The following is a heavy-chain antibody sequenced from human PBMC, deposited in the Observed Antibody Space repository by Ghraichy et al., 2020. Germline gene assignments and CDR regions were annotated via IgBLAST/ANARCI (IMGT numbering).Heavy chain of an antibody. CDR2: ISSDGSST. J-gene: IGHJ6*04. Sequence: GESLNISCAASGFTFSSYWMHLVRQAPGKGLVWVSRISSDGSSTSYADSLKGRFTISRDNAKNTLYLQMNSLRAEDTAVYYCARTWWGGYCSGGSCSTNYYGMDVWGNGTTVT. CDR1: GFTFSSYW. CDR3: ARTWWGGYCSGGSCSTNYYGMDV. V-gene: IGHV3-74*01. D-gene: IGHD2-15*01.